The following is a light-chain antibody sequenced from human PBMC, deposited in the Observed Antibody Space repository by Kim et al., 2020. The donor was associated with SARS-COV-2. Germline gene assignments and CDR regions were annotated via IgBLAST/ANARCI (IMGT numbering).Light chain of an antibody. J-gene: IGLJ3*02. Sequence: ASVKLTCTLSSGDSSYAIAWHQQQPEKGARYLMKLNSDGSHSKGDGIPDRFSGSSSGAERYLTISSLQSEDEADYYCQTWGTGIRVFGGGTQLTVL. CDR3: QTWGTGIRV. CDR2: LNSDGSH. CDR1: SGDSSYA. V-gene: IGLV4-69*01.